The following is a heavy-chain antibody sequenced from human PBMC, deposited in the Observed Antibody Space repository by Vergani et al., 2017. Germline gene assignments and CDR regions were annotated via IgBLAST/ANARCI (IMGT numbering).Heavy chain of an antibody. D-gene: IGHD2-2*01. V-gene: IGHV1-69*12. CDR2: IIPIFGTA. CDR1: GGTFSSYA. CDR3: ARGGPRIVVVQAAMVHYYYYYGMDV. J-gene: IGHJ6*02. Sequence: QVQLVQSGAEVKKPGSSVKVSCKASGGTFSSYAISWVRQAPGQGLEWMGGIIPIFGTANYAQKFQGRVTITADESTSTAYMELSSLRSEDTAVYYCARGGPRIVVVQAAMVHYYYYYGMDVWGQGTTVTVSS.